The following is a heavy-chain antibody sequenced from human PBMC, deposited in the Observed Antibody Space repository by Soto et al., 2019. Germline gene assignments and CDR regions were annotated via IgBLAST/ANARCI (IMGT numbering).Heavy chain of an antibody. CDR1: GYTFTSYG. CDR3: ARDVRGYSYGNYYYGMDV. J-gene: IGHJ6*02. D-gene: IGHD5-18*01. CDR2: ISAYNGNT. V-gene: IGHV1-18*04. Sequence: ASVKVSCKASGYTFTSYGISWVRQAPGQGLEWMGWISAYNGNTNYAQKLQGRVTMTTDTSTSTAYMELRSLRSDDTAVYYCARDVRGYSYGNYYYGMDVWGQGTTVTVSS.